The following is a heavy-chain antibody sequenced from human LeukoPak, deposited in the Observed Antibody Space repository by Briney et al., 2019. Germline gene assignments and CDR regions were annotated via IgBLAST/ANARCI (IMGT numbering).Heavy chain of an antibody. CDR2: IYDSENT. D-gene: IGHD2-15*01. V-gene: IGHV4-39*07. CDR3: ARLGYCSGGSCYYYYYMDV. J-gene: IGHJ6*03. CDR1: GGYISSSSYY. Sequence: SETLSLTCTVSGGYISSSSYYWGWIRQPPGKGLEWIGSIYDSENTYYNPSLKSRVAISVDTSKNQFSLKLSSVTAADTAVYYCARLGYCSGGSCYYYYYMDVWGKGTTVTVSS.